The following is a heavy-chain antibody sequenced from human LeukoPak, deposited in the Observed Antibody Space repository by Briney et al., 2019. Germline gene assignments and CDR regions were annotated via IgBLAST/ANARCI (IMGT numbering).Heavy chain of an antibody. Sequence: GGSLRLSCAASGFTFSSYGMHWVRQAPGKGLEWVAVIWYDGSNKYYADSVKGRFTISRDNSKNTLYLQMNSLRAEDTAVYYCARDTAMVSYFDYWGQGTLVTVSS. J-gene: IGHJ4*02. CDR2: IWYDGSNK. D-gene: IGHD5-18*01. V-gene: IGHV3-33*01. CDR1: GFTFSSYG. CDR3: ARDTAMVSYFDY.